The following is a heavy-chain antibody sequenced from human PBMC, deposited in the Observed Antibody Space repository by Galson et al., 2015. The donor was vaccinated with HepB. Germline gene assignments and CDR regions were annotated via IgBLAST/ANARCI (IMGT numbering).Heavy chain of an antibody. Sequence: ETLSLTCTVSGGSISSSSYYWGWIRQPPGKGLEWIGSIYYSGSTYYNPSLKSRVTISVDTSKNQFSLKLSSVTAADTAVYYCVGERFLEGLYLRGSFDYWGQGTLVTVSS. J-gene: IGHJ4*02. CDR1: GGSISSSSYY. V-gene: IGHV4-39*01. CDR2: IYYSGST. D-gene: IGHD3-3*01. CDR3: VGERFLEGLYLRGSFDY.